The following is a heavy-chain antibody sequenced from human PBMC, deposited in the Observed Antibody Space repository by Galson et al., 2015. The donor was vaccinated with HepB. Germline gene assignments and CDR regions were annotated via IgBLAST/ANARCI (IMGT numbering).Heavy chain of an antibody. CDR2: IFSGGTT. J-gene: IGHJ5*02. CDR3: ARVWSGYVNWLDP. V-gene: IGHV3-53*01. Sequence: LRLSCAVSGLIVSSNYMTWVRQAPGKGLEWVSVIFSGGTTYYADSVKGRFTISRDKSKNTLYLQMNSLRAEDTAVYYCARVWSGYVNWLDPWGQGTLVTVSS. CDR1: GLIVSSNY. D-gene: IGHD3-3*01.